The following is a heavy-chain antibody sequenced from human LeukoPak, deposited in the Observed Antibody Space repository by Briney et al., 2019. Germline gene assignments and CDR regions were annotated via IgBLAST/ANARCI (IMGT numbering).Heavy chain of an antibody. V-gene: IGHV3-7*03. CDR2: IKQDGSEK. CDR1: GFTFSSYW. Sequence: GGSLRLSCAASGFTFSSYWMSWVRQAPGKGLEWVANIKQDGSEKYYVDSVKGRFTISRDNSKNTLYLQMNSLRAEDTAVYYCAKPLGGSWSFDYWGQGTLVTVSS. CDR3: AKPLGGSWSFDY. J-gene: IGHJ4*02. D-gene: IGHD2-15*01.